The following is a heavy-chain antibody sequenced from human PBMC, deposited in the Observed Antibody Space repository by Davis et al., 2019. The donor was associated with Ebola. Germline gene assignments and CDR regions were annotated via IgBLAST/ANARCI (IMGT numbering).Heavy chain of an antibody. CDR1: GFTFSTYT. V-gene: IGHV3-23*01. D-gene: IGHD1-1*01. CDR2: ILGGGGT. Sequence: PGGSLRLSCVVSGFTFSTYTMNWVRQAPGKGLEWVSGILGGGGTFYAGSVKGRFTISRDNSKNAVYLQMNSLRVEDTAVYYCARDGNLPIANWFAPWGQGTLVTVSS. CDR3: ARDGNLPIANWFAP. J-gene: IGHJ5*02.